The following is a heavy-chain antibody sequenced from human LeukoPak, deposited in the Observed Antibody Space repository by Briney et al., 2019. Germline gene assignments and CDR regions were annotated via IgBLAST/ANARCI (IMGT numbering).Heavy chain of an antibody. CDR2: MNPNSGNT. D-gene: IGHD5-12*01. CDR1: GYTFTSYD. J-gene: IGHJ6*03. V-gene: IGHV1-8*03. Sequence: GASVKVSCKASGYTFTSYDINWVRQATGRGLEWMGWMNPNSGNTGYAQKFQGRVTITRNTSISTAYMELSSLRSEDTAVYYCARGDVANRKTDYYYYYYMDVWGKGTTVTVSS. CDR3: ARGDVANRKTDYYYYYYMDV.